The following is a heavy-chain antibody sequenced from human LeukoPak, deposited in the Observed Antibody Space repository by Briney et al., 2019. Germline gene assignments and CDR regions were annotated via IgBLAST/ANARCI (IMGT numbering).Heavy chain of an antibody. D-gene: IGHD3-3*01. J-gene: IGHJ3*02. CDR3: ARGDYDFWSGYSDYAFDI. Sequence: SETLSLTCAVYGGSFSGYYWSWNRQPPGKGLEWIGEINHSGSTNYNPSLKSRVTISVDTSKNQFSLKLSSVTAADTAVYYCARGDYDFWSGYSDYAFDIWGQGTMVTVSS. CDR2: INHSGST. CDR1: GGSFSGYY. V-gene: IGHV4-34*01.